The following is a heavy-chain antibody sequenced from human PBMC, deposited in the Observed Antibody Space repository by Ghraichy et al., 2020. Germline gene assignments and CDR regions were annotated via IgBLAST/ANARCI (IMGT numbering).Heavy chain of an antibody. D-gene: IGHD6-13*01. CDR2: ISHDGNFK. V-gene: IGHV3-30-3*01. CDR1: GFTFRTYS. Sequence: GGSLRLSCAATGFTFRTYSMHWVRPAPGKGLEWVAVISHDGNFKYYADSVKGRFTISRDNPKNTVYLEMNSLRAEDTAVYYCARDIKSSSWSYYYNAMDVWGQGTTVTVSS. CDR3: ARDIKSSSWSYYYNAMDV. J-gene: IGHJ6*02.